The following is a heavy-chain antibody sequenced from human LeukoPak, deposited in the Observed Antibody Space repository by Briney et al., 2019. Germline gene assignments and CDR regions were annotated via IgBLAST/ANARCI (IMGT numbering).Heavy chain of an antibody. V-gene: IGHV6-1*01. CDR2: TYYRSKWYN. CDR1: GDSVSSNSAA. J-gene: IGHJ4*02. Sequence: SQTLSPTCAISGDSVSSNSAAWNWIRQSPSRGLEWLGRTYYRSKWYNDYAVSVKSRITINPDTSKNQFSPQLNSVTPEDTAVYYCARGGDFGWEPIDYWGQGTLVTVSS. CDR3: ARGGDFGWEPIDY. D-gene: IGHD1-14*01.